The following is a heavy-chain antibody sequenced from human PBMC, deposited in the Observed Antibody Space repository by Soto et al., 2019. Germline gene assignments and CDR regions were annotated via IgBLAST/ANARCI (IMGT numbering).Heavy chain of an antibody. D-gene: IGHD2-21*02. CDR2: IIPILGTA. V-gene: IGHV1-69*01. J-gene: IGHJ3*02. Sequence: VRQAPGQGLEWMGGIIPILGTANYAQKFQGRVTITADESTSTAYMELSSLRSEDTAVYYCARAGGNSHAFDIWGQGTMVTVSS. CDR3: ARAGGNSHAFDI.